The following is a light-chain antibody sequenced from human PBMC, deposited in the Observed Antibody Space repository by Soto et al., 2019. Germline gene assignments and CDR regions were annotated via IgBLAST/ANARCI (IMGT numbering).Light chain of an antibody. J-gene: IGLJ1*01. Sequence: QSVLTQPPSVSGAPGQRVTISCTGSSSNIGAGYDVHWYQQLPGTAPKLLIYGNSNRPSGVPDRFSGSKSGTSASLAITGLQAEDEADYCCQSTGVFGTGTKVTVL. CDR1: SSNIGAGYD. V-gene: IGLV1-40*01. CDR3: QSTGV. CDR2: GNS.